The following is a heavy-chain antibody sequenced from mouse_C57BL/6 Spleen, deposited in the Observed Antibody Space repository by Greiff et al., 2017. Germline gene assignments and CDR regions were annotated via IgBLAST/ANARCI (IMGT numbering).Heavy chain of an antibody. J-gene: IGHJ3*01. V-gene: IGHV2-2*01. CDR3: AISGLYCGGFAY. Sequence: VKVEESGPGLVQPSQSLSITCTVSGFSLTSYGVHWVRQSPGKGLEWLGVIWSGGSTDYNAAFISRLSISKDNSKSQVFFKMNRLQADDTDIYSCAISGLYCGGFAYWGQGTLVTVSA. CDR2: IWSGGST. CDR1: GFSLTSYG.